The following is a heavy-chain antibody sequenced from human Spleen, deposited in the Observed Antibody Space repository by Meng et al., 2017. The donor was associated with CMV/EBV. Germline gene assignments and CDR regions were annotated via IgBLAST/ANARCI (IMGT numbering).Heavy chain of an antibody. D-gene: IGHD3-16*01. V-gene: IGHV4-34*01. CDR1: GGSFSGYY. CDR3: ARDSLGVPRVWGSFDY. J-gene: IGHJ4*02. Sequence: SETLSLTCAVYGGSFSGYYWSWIRQPPGKGLEWIGEINHSGSTNYNPSLKSRVTISVDTSKNQFSLKLSSVTAADTAVYYCARDSLGVPRVWGSFDYWGQGMLVTVSS. CDR2: INHSGST.